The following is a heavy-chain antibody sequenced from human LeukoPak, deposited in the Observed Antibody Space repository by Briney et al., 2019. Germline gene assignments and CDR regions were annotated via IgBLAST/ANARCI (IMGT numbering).Heavy chain of an antibody. Sequence: WMXWVRXXPGKGREGVANIKQDGSEKYYVDSVKGRFTIDREKGKNSLYLQMNSLRAEDTAVYYCAREGGSGFDPWGQGTLVTVSS. CDR2: IKQDGSEK. CDR1: W. V-gene: IGHV3-7*01. J-gene: IGHJ5*02. CDR3: AREGGSGFDP.